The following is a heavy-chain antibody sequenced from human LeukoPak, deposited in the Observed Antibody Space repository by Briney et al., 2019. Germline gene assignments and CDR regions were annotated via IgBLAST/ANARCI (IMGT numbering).Heavy chain of an antibody. CDR3: AKAGWGRESFGELCYFDY. J-gene: IGHJ4*02. D-gene: IGHD3-10*01. CDR2: IRYDGSNK. CDR1: GFTFSSYG. Sequence: GGSLRLSCAAAGFTFSSYGMHWVRQAPGKGLEWVAVIRYDGSNKYYADSVKGRFTISRDNSKNTLYLQMNSLRAEDTAVYYCAKAGWGRESFGELCYFDYWGQGTLVTVSS. V-gene: IGHV3-30*02.